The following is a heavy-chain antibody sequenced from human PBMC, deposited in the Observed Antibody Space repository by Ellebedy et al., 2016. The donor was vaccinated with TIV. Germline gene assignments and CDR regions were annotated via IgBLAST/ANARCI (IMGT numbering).Heavy chain of an antibody. CDR3: ARVYYGSTTDH. Sequence: GESLKISCMASGYTFTNFWINWVRQMPGKGLEWMGRIHTSDFYAYYSPSFQGHVTMSVDNALNIAYLQWSSLKASDTAIYHCARVYYGSTTDHWGQGALVTVSS. V-gene: IGHV5-10-1*01. D-gene: IGHD3-16*01. J-gene: IGHJ4*02. CDR1: GYTFTNFW. CDR2: IHTSDFYA.